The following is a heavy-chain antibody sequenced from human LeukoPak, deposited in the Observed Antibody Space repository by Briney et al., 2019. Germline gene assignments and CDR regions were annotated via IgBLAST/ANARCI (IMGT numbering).Heavy chain of an antibody. CDR2: ISSSSSTI. D-gene: IGHD5-18*01. Sequence: PGGSLRLSCAASGFSFSSYSTNWVRQAPGKGLEWVSYISSSSSTIYYVDSVKGRFTISRDNAKNSLYLQMNSLRAEDTAVYYCARLGYSYGHTYFDYWGQGTLVTVSS. CDR1: GFSFSSYS. J-gene: IGHJ4*02. CDR3: ARLGYSYGHTYFDY. V-gene: IGHV3-48*01.